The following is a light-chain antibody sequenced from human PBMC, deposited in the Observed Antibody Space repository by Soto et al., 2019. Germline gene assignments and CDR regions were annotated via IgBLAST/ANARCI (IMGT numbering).Light chain of an antibody. CDR3: SSYTSSSTLV. Sequence: QSALTQPASVSGSPGQSITISCTGTSSDIGTYNYVSWYQQYPGKAPKLMIYEVTNWPSGVSNRFSGSKSGNTASLTISGLQAEDEADYYCSSYTSSSTLVFGGGTKLTVL. CDR1: SSDIGTYNY. V-gene: IGLV2-14*01. CDR2: EVT. J-gene: IGLJ2*01.